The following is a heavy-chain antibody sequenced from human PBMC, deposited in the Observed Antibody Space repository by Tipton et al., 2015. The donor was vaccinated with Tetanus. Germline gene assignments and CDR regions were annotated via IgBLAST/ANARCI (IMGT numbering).Heavy chain of an antibody. CDR3: AKGRAAATYFFDY. V-gene: IGHV3-23*01. CDR2: IGGSGGAS. Sequence: NWIRQPPGKGLECVSAIGGSGGASYYADSVKGRFTISRDNSKSTLYLQVHSLRVEDTAIYFCAKGRAAATYFFDYWGQGTPVTVSS. J-gene: IGHJ4*02. D-gene: IGHD6-25*01.